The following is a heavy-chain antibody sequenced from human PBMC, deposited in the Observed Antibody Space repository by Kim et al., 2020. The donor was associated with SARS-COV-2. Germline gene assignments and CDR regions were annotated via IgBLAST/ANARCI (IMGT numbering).Heavy chain of an antibody. Sequence: GGSLRLSCAGSGFSFSNHTMNWVRQAPGKGLEWVSSITSSSSYIYYADSVKGRFTVSRDNAKNSLYLQMNSLRAEDTAVYYCARAGGISTTRPLTSYGTDFWGQGTTVTVSS. CDR2: ITSSSSYI. CDR1: GFSFSNHT. J-gene: IGHJ6*02. CDR3: ARAGGISTTRPLTSYGTDF. D-gene: IGHD3-22*01. V-gene: IGHV3-21*01.